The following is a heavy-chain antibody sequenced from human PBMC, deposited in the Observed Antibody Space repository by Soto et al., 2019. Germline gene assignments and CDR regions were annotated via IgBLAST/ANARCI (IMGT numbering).Heavy chain of an antibody. Sequence: QVQLVQSGAEVRKPGSSVKVSCKASGGIFSSYAISWVRQAPGQGLEWMGGIIPIFGTTNYAQKFQGRVTITADESTSTVYMEVSSLRSDDTALYYCARGIFGVVISGAMDVWGQGTTVTVS. V-gene: IGHV1-69*01. CDR1: GGIFSSYA. J-gene: IGHJ6*02. CDR3: ARGIFGVVISGAMDV. CDR2: IIPIFGTT. D-gene: IGHD3-3*02.